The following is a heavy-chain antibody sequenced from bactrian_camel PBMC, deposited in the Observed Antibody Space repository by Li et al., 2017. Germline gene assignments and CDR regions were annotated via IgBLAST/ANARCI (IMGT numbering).Heavy chain of an antibody. Sequence: DVQLVESGGGSVQAGGSLRLACKVSGHLRGCMTWFRRPPGKEREGVAAIDDYGGTRYADSVKGRFTISRDNAKSTLYLQMNSLKPEDTAMYYCAADWYCRWAGGYYWGPGTQVTVS. CDR3: AADWYCRWAGGYY. CDR1: GHLRGC. J-gene: IGHJ4*01. CDR2: IDDYGGT. D-gene: IGHD7*01. V-gene: IGHV3S42*01.